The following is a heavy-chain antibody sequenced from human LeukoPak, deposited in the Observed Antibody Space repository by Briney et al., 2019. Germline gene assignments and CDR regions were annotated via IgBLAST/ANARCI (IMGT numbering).Heavy chain of an antibody. CDR1: GDSISNYY. Sequence: SETLSLTCTVSGDSISNYYWSWIRQPPGKGLEWIGYIYCSGSTNYNPSLKSRVTISVDTSKNQFSLKLSSVTAADTAVYYCARIYGSGSYYNPSPYYYYYYMDVWGKGTTVTVSS. CDR3: ARIYGSGSYYNPSPYYYYYYMDV. V-gene: IGHV4-59*01. D-gene: IGHD3-10*01. CDR2: IYCSGST. J-gene: IGHJ6*03.